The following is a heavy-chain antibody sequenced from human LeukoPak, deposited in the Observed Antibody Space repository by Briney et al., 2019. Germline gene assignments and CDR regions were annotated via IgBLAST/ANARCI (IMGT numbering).Heavy chain of an antibody. CDR2: IYYSGST. D-gene: IGHD3-10*01. V-gene: IGHV4-59*01. CDR3: ARAGGYYSYYYGMDV. J-gene: IGHJ6*02. Sequence: SETLSLTCTVSGGSISSYYWSWIRQPPGKGLEWIGYIYYSGSTNYNPSLKSRVTISVDTSKNQFSLKLSSVTAADTAVYYCARAGGYYSYYYGMDVWGQGTTVSVSS. CDR1: GGSISSYY.